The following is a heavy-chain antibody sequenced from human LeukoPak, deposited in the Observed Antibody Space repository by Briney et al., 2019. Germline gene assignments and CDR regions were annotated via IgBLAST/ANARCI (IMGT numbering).Heavy chain of an antibody. CDR3: ARYRYCSSTSCYPYYYYYMDV. CDR1: GGSVSSYY. D-gene: IGHD2-2*01. J-gene: IGHJ6*03. V-gene: IGHV4-59*02. CDR2: IYYSGST. Sequence: SSETLSLTRTVSGGSVSSYYWSWIRQPPGKGLEWIGYIYYSGSTNYNPSLKSRVTISVDTSKNQFSLKLSSVTAADTAVYYCARYRYCSSTSCYPYYYYYMDVWGKGTTVTVSS.